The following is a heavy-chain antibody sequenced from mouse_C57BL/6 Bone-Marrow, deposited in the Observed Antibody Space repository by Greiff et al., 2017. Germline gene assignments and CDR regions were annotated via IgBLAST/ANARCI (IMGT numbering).Heavy chain of an antibody. CDR1: GYSFTGYY. Sequence: VQLQQSGPELVKPGASVKISCKASGYSFTGYYMNWVKQSPEKSLEWIGEINPSTGGTTYNQKFKAKATLTVDKSSSTAYMQLKSLTSDDSAVYYCARRELRRAMDYWGQGTSVTVSS. D-gene: IGHD1-1*01. V-gene: IGHV1-42*01. CDR3: ARRELRRAMDY. J-gene: IGHJ4*01. CDR2: INPSTGGT.